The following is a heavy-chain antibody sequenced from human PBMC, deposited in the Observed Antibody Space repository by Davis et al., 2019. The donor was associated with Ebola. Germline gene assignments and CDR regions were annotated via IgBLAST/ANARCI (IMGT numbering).Heavy chain of an antibody. CDR2: INHSGST. CDR3: ARDARYYYDSSGYYNSYYFDY. CDR1: GGSISSYY. D-gene: IGHD3-22*01. Sequence: SETLSLTCTVSGGSISSYYWSWIRQPPRKGLEWIGEINHSGSTNYNPSLKSRVTISVDTSKNQFSLKLSSVTAADTAVYYCARDARYYYDSSGYYNSYYFDYWGQGTLVTVSS. V-gene: IGHV4-34*01. J-gene: IGHJ4*02.